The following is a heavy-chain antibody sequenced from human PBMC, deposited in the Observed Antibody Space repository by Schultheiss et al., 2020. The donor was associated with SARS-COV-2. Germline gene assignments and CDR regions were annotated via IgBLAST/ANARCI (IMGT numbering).Heavy chain of an antibody. CDR2: ISSSGSTI. CDR3: ARGGQQWLVRTDDGFDI. D-gene: IGHD6-19*01. CDR1: GFTFSSYA. V-gene: IGHV3-48*03. Sequence: GGSLRLSCAASGFTFSSYAMSWVRQAPGKGLEWVSSISSSGSTIYYADSVKGRFTISRDNGKKSLYLQMNSLRAEDTAVYYCARGGQQWLVRTDDGFDIWGQGTMVTVSS. J-gene: IGHJ3*02.